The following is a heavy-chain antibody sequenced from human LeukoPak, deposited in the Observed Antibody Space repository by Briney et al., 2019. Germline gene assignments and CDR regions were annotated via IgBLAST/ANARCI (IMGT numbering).Heavy chain of an antibody. Sequence: GGSLRLSCAASGFIFNKAWMHWVRQAPGKGLEWVAVIRHDEANSFYADSVQGRFTISRDTSKKLLYLQMNSLRVEDTAVYYCAKEYTPSSPLGELDSWGQGTLVTVSS. CDR2: IRHDEANS. CDR3: AKEYTPSSPLGELDS. J-gene: IGHJ4*02. CDR1: GFIFNKAW. D-gene: IGHD6-6*01. V-gene: IGHV3-30*02.